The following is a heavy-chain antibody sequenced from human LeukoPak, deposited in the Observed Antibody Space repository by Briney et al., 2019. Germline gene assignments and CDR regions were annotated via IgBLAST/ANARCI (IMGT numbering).Heavy chain of an antibody. J-gene: IGHJ5*02. CDR1: GGSISTSSYY. CDR3: ARETRLRFLEWHLLRRRYWFDP. CDR2: IFYSGST. Sequence: SETLSLTCTVSGGSISTSSYYWGWVRQPPGKGLEWIGNIFYSGSTYYSPSLKSRVTISLDTSRNQFSLKLNSVTAADTAVYYCARETRLRFLEWHLLRRRYWFDPWGQGTLVTVSS. V-gene: IGHV4-39*07. D-gene: IGHD3-3*01.